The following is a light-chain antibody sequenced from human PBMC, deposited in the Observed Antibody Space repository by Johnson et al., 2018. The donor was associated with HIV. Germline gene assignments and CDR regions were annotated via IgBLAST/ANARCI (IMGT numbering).Light chain of an antibody. CDR3: GTWDSSRRVVF. CDR2: DNN. CDR1: NSNIGSNY. J-gene: IGLJ1*01. V-gene: IGLV1-51*01. Sequence: HSVLTQPPSVSAAPGQKVTISCSGSNSNIGSNYVSWYQQLPGTAPKLLIYDNNKRPSGIPDRFSGSKSGTSATLGITRLQTGDEADYYCGTWDSSRRVVFFGTGTKVTVL.